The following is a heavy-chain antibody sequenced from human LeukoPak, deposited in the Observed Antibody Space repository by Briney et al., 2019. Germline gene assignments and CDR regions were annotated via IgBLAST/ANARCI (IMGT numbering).Heavy chain of an antibody. J-gene: IGHJ6*01. V-gene: IGHV3-15*01. CDR2: IKSNTDGETT. CDR3: ATRAFYYGLDV. CDR1: GFTFSNGY. Sequence: GGSLRLSCAASGFTFSNGYMTWVRQAPGKGLEWVGRIKSNTDGETTDYGAPVKGRFTIARDDSKNTLYLQMNSLKTEDTAVYYCATRAFYYGLDVWGQGTTVTVS.